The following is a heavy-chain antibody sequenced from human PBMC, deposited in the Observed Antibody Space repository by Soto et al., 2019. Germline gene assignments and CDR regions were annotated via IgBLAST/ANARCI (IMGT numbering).Heavy chain of an antibody. J-gene: IGHJ4*02. CDR1: GYTFTSYG. Sequence: ASVKVSCKASGYTFTSYGISWVRQAPGQGLEWMGWISAYNGNTNYAQKLQGRVTMTTDTSTSTAYMELRSLRSDDTAVYYCARGNYDFWSGYFVVDDWGQGTLVTVSS. D-gene: IGHD3-3*01. CDR3: ARGNYDFWSGYFVVDD. CDR2: ISAYNGNT. V-gene: IGHV1-18*01.